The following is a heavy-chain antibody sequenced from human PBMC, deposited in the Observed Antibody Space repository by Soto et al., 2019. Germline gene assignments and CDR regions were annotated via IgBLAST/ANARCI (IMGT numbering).Heavy chain of an antibody. D-gene: IGHD2-2*01. CDR3: ARLGGYCSSTSCYGYYGMDV. CDR2: IYYSEST. V-gene: IGHV4-39*01. Sequence: SETLSLTCTVSGGSINSGAYYWSWIRQRPGKGLEWVGYIYYSESTYYNPSLESRVTISVDTSKNQFSLKVSSVTVADTAVYYCARLGGYCSSTSCYGYYGMDVWGQGTTVTVSS. J-gene: IGHJ6*02. CDR1: GGSINSGAYY.